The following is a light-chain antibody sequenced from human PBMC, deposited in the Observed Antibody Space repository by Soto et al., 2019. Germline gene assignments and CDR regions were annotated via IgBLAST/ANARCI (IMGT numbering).Light chain of an antibody. CDR2: AAS. CDR1: QGISSY. V-gene: IGKV1-12*01. CDR3: QQTMTFPLT. Sequence: DIQMTQSPSSVSASVGDRVTTTCRASQGISSYLAWYQQKPGRAPKLLISAASSLQSGVPSRFSGSGSGTDFTLTISSLQPEDFATYYCQQTMTFPLTFGGGTKVEI. J-gene: IGKJ4*01.